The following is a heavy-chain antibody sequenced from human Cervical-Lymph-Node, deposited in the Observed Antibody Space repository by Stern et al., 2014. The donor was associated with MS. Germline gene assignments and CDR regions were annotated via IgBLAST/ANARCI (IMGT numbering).Heavy chain of an antibody. V-gene: IGHV3-9*01. CDR3: AKDRGGWFTSGFDY. J-gene: IGHJ4*02. D-gene: IGHD6-19*01. CDR1: GFTFDDYA. CDR2: ISWNSGSI. Sequence: QLVESGGGLVQPGRSLRLSCAASGFTFDDYAMHWVRQAPGKGLEWVSGISWNSGSIAYADSVKGRFTISRDNAKNSLYLQMNSLTAEDTALYYCAKDRGGWFTSGFDYWGQGTLVTVSS.